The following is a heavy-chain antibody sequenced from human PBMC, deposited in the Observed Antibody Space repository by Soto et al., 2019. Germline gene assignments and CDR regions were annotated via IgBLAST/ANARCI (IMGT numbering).Heavy chain of an antibody. Sequence: WVSQMRGKGLEWMGIIYPGDSDTRYSPSFQGQVTISADKSISTAYLQWSSLKASDTVLYECERIWQGGNGMAAWGQGTTVKVSS. V-gene: IGHV5-51*01. D-gene: IGHD3-16*01. J-gene: IGHJ6*01. CDR2: IYPGDSDT. CDR3: ERIWQGGNGMAA.